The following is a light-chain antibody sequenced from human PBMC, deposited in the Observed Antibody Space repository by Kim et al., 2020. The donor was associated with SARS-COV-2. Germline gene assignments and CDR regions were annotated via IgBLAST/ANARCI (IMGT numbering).Light chain of an antibody. CDR1: QSVSSNY. CDR2: GAS. J-gene: IGKJ4*02. Sequence: EIVLTQSPGTLSLSPGERATLSCRASQSVSSNYLAWYQQKPGQAPRLLIYGASSRATGIPDRFSGSGSGTDFTLTISRLEPEDFAVYSCHHYGSAAQAFGEGTKVEIK. V-gene: IGKV3-20*01. CDR3: HHYGSAAQA.